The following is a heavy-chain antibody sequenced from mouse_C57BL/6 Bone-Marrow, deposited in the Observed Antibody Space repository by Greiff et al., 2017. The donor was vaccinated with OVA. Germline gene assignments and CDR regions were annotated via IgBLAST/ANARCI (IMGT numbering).Heavy chain of an antibody. Sequence: VMLVESGPELVKPGASVKISCKASGYAFSSSWMNWVKQRPGKGLEWIGRIYPGDGDTNYNGKFKGKATLTADKSSSTAYMQLSSLTSEDSAVYFCARWDYYGRYYYFDYWGQGTTLTVSS. D-gene: IGHD1-1*01. V-gene: IGHV1-82*01. J-gene: IGHJ2*01. CDR1: GYAFSSSW. CDR2: IYPGDGDT. CDR3: ARWDYYGRYYYFDY.